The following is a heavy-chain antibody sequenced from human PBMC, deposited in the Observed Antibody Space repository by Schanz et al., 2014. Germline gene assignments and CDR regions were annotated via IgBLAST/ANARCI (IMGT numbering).Heavy chain of an antibody. CDR1: GFTASSHS. CDR3: VRERTNYGGNSYFFDH. Sequence: EVQLVESGGGLVKPGGSLRLSCGVSGFTASSHSMNWVRQAPGKGLEWVSSSSSRSSHIYYADSVKGRFTVSRDNAKNSVYLQMNGLRVEDTAVYYCVRERTNYGGNSYFFDHWGQGTLVTVSS. CDR2: SSSRSSHI. V-gene: IGHV3-21*02. D-gene: IGHD2-21*02. J-gene: IGHJ4*02.